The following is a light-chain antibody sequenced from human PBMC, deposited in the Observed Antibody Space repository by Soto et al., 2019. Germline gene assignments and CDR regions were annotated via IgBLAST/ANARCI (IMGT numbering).Light chain of an antibody. V-gene: IGKV1-39*01. J-gene: IGKJ4*01. CDR2: AAS. Sequence: DIQMTQSPSSLSASVGDRVTITCRASQSISSYLNWYQQKPGKAPKLLIYAASSLQSGVPSRFSGSGSGTDFTLTIAGLQPEDSASYFCQQSISAPLTFGG. CDR3: QQSISAPLT. CDR1: QSISSY.